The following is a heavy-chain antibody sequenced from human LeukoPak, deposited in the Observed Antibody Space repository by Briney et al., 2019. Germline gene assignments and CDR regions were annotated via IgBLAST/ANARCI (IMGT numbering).Heavy chain of an antibody. D-gene: IGHD3-10*01. CDR3: ARDGLWGGGDAFDI. J-gene: IGHJ3*02. CDR1: GGTLSNFA. Sequence: SVKVSCKASGGTLSNFAISGVRQAPGQGLEWMGGIIPIFGTTNYAQKFQGRVTITADESTSTAYMELSSLTSEDTAVYYCARDGLWGGGDAFDIWGQGTMVTVSS. V-gene: IGHV1-69*13. CDR2: IIPIFGTT.